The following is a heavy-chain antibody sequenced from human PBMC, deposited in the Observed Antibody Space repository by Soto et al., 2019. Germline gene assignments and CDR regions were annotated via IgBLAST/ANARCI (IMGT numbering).Heavy chain of an antibody. J-gene: IGHJ5*01. CDR3: ARKPYSSVWYEY. CDR2: IYYSGST. Sequence: QVQLQESGPGLVKPSETLSLTCTVSGGSISSYYWSWIRQPPGKGLEWIGYIYYSGSTNYNPSLMSRVTLSVDTSKIQFSLKLSSVTAADTAVYYCARKPYSSVWYEYWGQGTLVTVS. D-gene: IGHD6-19*01. V-gene: IGHV4-59*01. CDR1: GGSISSYY.